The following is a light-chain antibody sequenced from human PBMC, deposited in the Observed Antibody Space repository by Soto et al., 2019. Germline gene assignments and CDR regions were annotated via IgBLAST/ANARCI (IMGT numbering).Light chain of an antibody. J-gene: IGLJ1*01. V-gene: IGLV2-14*01. CDR3: CSYTTSSTYV. CDR2: DVN. Sequence: QSALTQPASVSGSPGQSITISCTGTSSDIGAHNYVSWYQQHPGKAPKLMFYDVNDRPSDISDRFSGSKSGNTASLTISGLQAEDEADYYCCSYTTSSTYVFGPGTKLTVL. CDR1: SSDIGAHNY.